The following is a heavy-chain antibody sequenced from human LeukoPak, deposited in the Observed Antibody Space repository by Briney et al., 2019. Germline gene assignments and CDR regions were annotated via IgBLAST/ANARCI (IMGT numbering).Heavy chain of an antibody. D-gene: IGHD1-1*01. Sequence: GGSLRLSCAASGFTFSSYAMHWVRQAPGKGLEWVAVMSYDGNNKYYADSVKGRFTISRDNSKNTLYLQMNSLRAEDTAVYYCAKSFPGTGAFDIWGQGTMVTVSS. CDR2: MSYDGNNK. V-gene: IGHV3-30*18. CDR1: GFTFSSYA. J-gene: IGHJ3*02. CDR3: AKSFPGTGAFDI.